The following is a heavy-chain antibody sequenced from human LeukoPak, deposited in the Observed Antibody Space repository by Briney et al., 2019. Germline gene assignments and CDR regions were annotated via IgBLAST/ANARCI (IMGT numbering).Heavy chain of an antibody. D-gene: IGHD3-10*01. J-gene: IGHJ5*02. CDR2: IDPSDSYT. CDR3: TRLYNHSGGYTWVDP. Sequence: GESLMISCKGSGYNFTNYWINWVRQMPGKGLEWMGTIDPSDSYTDYSPSFQGHVTISADKSISTAYLQWSSLKASDTAIYYCTRLYNHSGGYTWVDPWGQGTLVTVSS. V-gene: IGHV5-10-1*01. CDR1: GYNFTNYW.